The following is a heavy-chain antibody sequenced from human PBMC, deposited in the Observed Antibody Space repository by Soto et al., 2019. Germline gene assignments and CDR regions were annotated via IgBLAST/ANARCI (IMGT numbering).Heavy chain of an antibody. Sequence: QVQLVESGGGVVQPGRSLRLSCAASGFTFSSYAMHWVRQAPGKGLEWVAVISYDGSNKYYADSVKGRFTISRDNSKNTLYLQMNSLRAEDTAVYYCARDIMEKAAAKNGMDVWGQGTTVTVSS. CDR3: ARDIMEKAAAKNGMDV. CDR1: GFTFSSYA. J-gene: IGHJ6*02. V-gene: IGHV3-30-3*01. D-gene: IGHD6-13*01. CDR2: ISYDGSNK.